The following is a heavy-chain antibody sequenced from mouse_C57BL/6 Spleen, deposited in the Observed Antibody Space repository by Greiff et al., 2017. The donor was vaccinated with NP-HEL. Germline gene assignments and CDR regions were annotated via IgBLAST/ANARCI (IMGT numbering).Heavy chain of an antibody. V-gene: IGHV1-66*01. CDR2: IYPGSGNT. D-gene: IGHD1-1*01. J-gene: IGHJ4*01. Sequence: VQLQQSGPELVKPGASVKISCKASGYSFTSYYIHWVKQRPGQGLEWIGWIYPGSGNTKYNEKFKGKATLTADTSSSTAYMQLSSLTSEDSAVYYCARGYYGSHYYAMDYWGQGTSVTVSS. CDR3: ARGYYGSHYYAMDY. CDR1: GYSFTSYY.